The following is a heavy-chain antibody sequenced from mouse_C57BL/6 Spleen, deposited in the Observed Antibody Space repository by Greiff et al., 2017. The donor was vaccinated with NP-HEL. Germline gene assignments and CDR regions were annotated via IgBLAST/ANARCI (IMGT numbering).Heavy chain of an antibody. Sequence: QVQLQQPGAELVRPGSSVKLSCKASGYTFTSYWMDWVKQRPGQGLEWIGNIYPSDSETHYNQKFKDKATLTVDKSSSTAYMQLSSLTSEDSAVYYCARGDAQGFAYWGQGTLVTVSA. CDR1: GYTFTSYW. CDR3: ARGDAQGFAY. D-gene: IGHD3-1*01. V-gene: IGHV1-61*01. CDR2: IYPSDSET. J-gene: IGHJ3*01.